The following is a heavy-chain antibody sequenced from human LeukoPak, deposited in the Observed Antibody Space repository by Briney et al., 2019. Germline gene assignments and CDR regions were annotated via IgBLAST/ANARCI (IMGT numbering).Heavy chain of an antibody. Sequence: ASVKVSCKASGGTFSSYASSWVRQAPGQGLEWMGGIIPIFGTANYAQKFQGRVTITADESTSTAYMELRSLRSDDTAVYYCVRDVGFGDYGPDSWGQGTLVTVAS. D-gene: IGHD4-17*01. V-gene: IGHV1-69*13. CDR3: VRDVGFGDYGPDS. CDR2: IIPIFGTA. J-gene: IGHJ5*01. CDR1: GGTFSSYA.